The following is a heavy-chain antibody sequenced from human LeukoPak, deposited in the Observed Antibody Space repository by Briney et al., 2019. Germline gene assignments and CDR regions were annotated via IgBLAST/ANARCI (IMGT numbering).Heavy chain of an antibody. CDR1: GFTFSSYA. CDR3: ARHSRGRWYVFDY. D-gene: IGHD6-13*01. J-gene: IGHJ4*02. Sequence: GSLRLSCAAAGFTFSSYAMSWVRQAPGKELEWVSGISGSGGNTYYADSVKGRFTISRDNSNNTLYLQMNSLRAEDTAVYYCARHSRGRWYVFDYWGQGTLVTVSS. V-gene: IGHV3-23*01. CDR2: ISGSGGNT.